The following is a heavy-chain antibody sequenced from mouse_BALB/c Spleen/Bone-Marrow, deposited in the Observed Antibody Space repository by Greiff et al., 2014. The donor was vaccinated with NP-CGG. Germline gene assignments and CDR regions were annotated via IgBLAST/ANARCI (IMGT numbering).Heavy chain of an antibody. J-gene: IGHJ2*01. CDR1: GFSLTSYG. V-gene: IGHV2-2*02. CDR2: IWSGGST. Sequence: VKLLESGPGLVQPSQSLSITCTVSGFSLTSYGVHWVRQSPGKGLEWLGVIWSGGSTDYNEAFISRLSTRKDNSKSQVFFKMYSLQANDTAIYYCARKEFDYWGQGTTLTVSS. CDR3: ARKEFDY.